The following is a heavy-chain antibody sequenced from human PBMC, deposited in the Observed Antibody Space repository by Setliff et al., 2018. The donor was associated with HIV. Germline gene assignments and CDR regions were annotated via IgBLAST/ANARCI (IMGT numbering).Heavy chain of an antibody. J-gene: IGHJ4*02. Sequence: SETLSLTCTVSRGSVSDTLYYWSWIRQSPGKGLEFIGSIHYDGRTYYKESLKSRVTISVDTSKNQFSLKLSSVTAADTAVFYCARLTTTYYYDSSAYYHPVWGQGTLVTVSS. D-gene: IGHD3-22*01. CDR2: IHYDGRT. CDR1: RGSVSDTLYY. CDR3: ARLTTTYYYDSSAYYHPV. V-gene: IGHV4-39*07.